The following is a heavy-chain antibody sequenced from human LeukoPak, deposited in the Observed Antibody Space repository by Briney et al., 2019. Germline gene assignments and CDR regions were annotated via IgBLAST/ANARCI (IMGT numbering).Heavy chain of an antibody. J-gene: IGHJ4*02. CDR3: ARERAVQGYCSGGSCYINDY. V-gene: IGHV1-2*06. CDR2: INPNSGGT. CDR1: GYTFTGYY. Sequence: ASVKVSCKASGYTFTGYYMHWVRQAPGQGLEWMGRINPNSGGTNYAQKFQSRVTMTRDTSISTAYMELSRLRSDDTAGYYCARERAVQGYCSGGSCYINDYWGQGTLVTVSS. D-gene: IGHD2-15*01.